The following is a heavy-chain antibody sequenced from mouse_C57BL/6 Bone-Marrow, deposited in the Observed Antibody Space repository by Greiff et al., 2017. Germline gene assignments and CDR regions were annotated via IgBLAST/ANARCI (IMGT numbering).Heavy chain of an antibody. V-gene: IGHV1-50*01. CDR1: GYTFTSYW. CDR3: ARISEYYFDY. Sequence: QLQQPGAELVKPGASVKLSCKASGYTFTSYWMQWVKQRPGQGLEWIGEIDPSDSYTNYNQKFKGKATLTVDTSSSTAYMQLSSLTSEDSAVYYCARISEYYFDYWGQGTTLTVSS. J-gene: IGHJ2*01. CDR2: IDPSDSYT.